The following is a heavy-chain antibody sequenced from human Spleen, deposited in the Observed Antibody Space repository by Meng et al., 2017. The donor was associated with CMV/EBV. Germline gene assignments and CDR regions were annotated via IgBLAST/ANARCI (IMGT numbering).Heavy chain of an antibody. CDR1: GGSFSGYY. CDR3: ARDLWGSRYYFDY. V-gene: IGHV4-34*01. D-gene: IGHD1-26*01. J-gene: IGHJ4*02. CDR2: INHSGST. Sequence: QVQLQQWGAGLLKPSETLSLTCAVYGGSFSGYYWSWIRQPPGKGLEWIGEINHSGSTNYNPSLKSRVTISVDTSKNQFSLKLSSVTAADTAVYYCARDLWGSRYYFDYWGQGTLVTVSS.